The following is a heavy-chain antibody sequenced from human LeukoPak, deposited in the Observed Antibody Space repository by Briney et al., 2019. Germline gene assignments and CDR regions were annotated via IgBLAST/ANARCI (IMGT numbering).Heavy chain of an antibody. CDR1: GFTFSSYA. CDR3: YLTVTTSLPTDY. V-gene: IGHV3-30-3*01. D-gene: IGHD4-17*01. J-gene: IGHJ4*02. Sequence: GSLRLSCAASGFTFSSYAVHWVRQAPGKGLEWVAVISYDGSNKYYADSVKGRFTISRDNSKNTLYLQMNSLRAEDTAVYYCYLTVTTSLPTDYWGQGTLVTVSS. CDR2: ISYDGSNK.